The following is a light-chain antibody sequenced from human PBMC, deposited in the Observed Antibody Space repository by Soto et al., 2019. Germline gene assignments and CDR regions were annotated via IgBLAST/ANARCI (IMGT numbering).Light chain of an antibody. J-gene: IGKJ2*01. CDR3: QQFTDSPPEYT. CDR1: QPVDTNY. CDR2: ATS. V-gene: IGKV3-20*01. Sequence: VLTQSPGTLSLSPGETATLSCRASQPVDTNYFSWFQQKPGQPPRVLIFATSSRATGTPRRFTGSGSGTDFTLTISRLEPEDFALYFCQQFTDSPPEYTFGLGTKLESK.